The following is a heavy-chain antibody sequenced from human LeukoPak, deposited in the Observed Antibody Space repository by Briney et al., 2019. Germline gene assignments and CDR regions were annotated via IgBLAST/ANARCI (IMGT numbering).Heavy chain of an antibody. V-gene: IGHV3-21*01. Sequence: GGSLRLSCAASGFTFSSYSMNWVRQAPGKGLEWVSSISSSSSYIYYADSVKGRFTISRDNAKNSLYLQMNSLRAEDTAVYYCATNAATGIIDYWGQGILVTVSS. J-gene: IGHJ4*02. CDR2: ISSSSSYI. CDR1: GFTFSSYS. D-gene: IGHD6-13*01. CDR3: ATNAATGIIDY.